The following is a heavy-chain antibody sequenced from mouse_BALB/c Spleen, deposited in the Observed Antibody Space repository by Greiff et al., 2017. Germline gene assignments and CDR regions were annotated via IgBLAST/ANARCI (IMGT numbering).Heavy chain of an antibody. V-gene: IGHV5-4*02. CDR3: ATGSLFAY. CDR1: GFTFSDYY. J-gene: IGHJ3*01. D-gene: IGHD4-1*01. CDR2: ISDGGSYT. Sequence: DVKLVESGGGLVKPGGSLKLSCAASGFTFSDYYMYWVRQTPEKRLEWVATISDGGSYTYYPDSVKGRFTISRDNAKNNLYLQMSSLKSEDTAMYYCATGSLFAYWGQGTLVTVSA.